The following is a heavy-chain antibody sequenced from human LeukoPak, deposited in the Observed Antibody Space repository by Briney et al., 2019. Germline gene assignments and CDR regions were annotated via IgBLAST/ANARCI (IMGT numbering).Heavy chain of an antibody. Sequence: SQTLSLTCTVSGGSISRGDYYWSWIRQPPGKGLEWIGYIYYSGSTYYNPSLKSRVTISVDTSKNQFSLRLSSVTAADTAVYYCGSYYGSGSSFDLWGQGTLVTVPS. V-gene: IGHV4-30-4*01. CDR2: IYYSGST. CDR3: GSYYGSGSSFDL. CDR1: GGSISRGDYY. D-gene: IGHD3-10*01. J-gene: IGHJ5*02.